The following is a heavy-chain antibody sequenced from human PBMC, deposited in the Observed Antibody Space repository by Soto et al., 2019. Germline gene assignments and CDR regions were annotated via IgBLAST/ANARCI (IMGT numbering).Heavy chain of an antibody. V-gene: IGHV3-74*01. CDR3: AERGVDTFGLSY. CDR1: GFTFSSFW. D-gene: IGHD3-10*01. CDR2: INTDGSST. Sequence: EVQLVESGGGLVQPGGSLRLSCAVSGFTFSSFWMHWVRQAPGEGLVWVSRINTDGSSTSYADSVKGRFTISRDNAKNTLYLQMKSLRVEDTAMYYCAERGVDTFGLSYWGQGTLVTVSS. J-gene: IGHJ4*02.